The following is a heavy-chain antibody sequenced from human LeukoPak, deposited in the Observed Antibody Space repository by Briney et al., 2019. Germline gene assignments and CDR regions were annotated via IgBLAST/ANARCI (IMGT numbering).Heavy chain of an antibody. J-gene: IGHJ4*02. CDR3: TLIQGWGSGSYYRDF. Sequence: GSLRLSCAASGFSISNDWMSWVRQAPGKGLEWGARVKSRSAGETTDYAAPVKGRFTISRDDSKNTLYLQMNSLKTEDTAVYYCTLIQGWGSGSYYRDFWGQGTLVTVSS. D-gene: IGHD3-10*01. CDR2: VKSRSAGETT. CDR1: GFSISNDW. V-gene: IGHV3-15*01.